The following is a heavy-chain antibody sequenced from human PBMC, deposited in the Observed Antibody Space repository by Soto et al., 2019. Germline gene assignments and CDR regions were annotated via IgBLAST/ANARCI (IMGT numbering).Heavy chain of an antibody. D-gene: IGHD3-9*01. CDR3: TRGYYDILTGYFGKDYFDY. Sequence: GESLKISCKGSGYSFTSYWIGWVRQMPGKGLEWMGIIYPGDSDTRYSPSFQGQVTISADKSISTAYLQWSSLKASDTAMYYCTRGYYDILTGYFGKDYFDYWGQGTLVTVSS. J-gene: IGHJ4*02. CDR2: IYPGDSDT. CDR1: GYSFTSYW. V-gene: IGHV5-51*01.